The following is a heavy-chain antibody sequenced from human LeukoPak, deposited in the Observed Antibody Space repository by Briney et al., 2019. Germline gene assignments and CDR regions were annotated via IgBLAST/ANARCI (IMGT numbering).Heavy chain of an antibody. D-gene: IGHD2-15*01. CDR3: ARRGCNGGSCYAY. Sequence: GESLKISCKGSGYXFSNDWICWVRQMPGKGLEWMGIIYPVDSDTRYSPSFQGQVTISADKSISTAYLQWSSLGASDTAVYYCARRGCNGGSCYAYWGQGTLVTVSS. J-gene: IGHJ4*02. V-gene: IGHV5-51*01. CDR2: IYPVDSDT. CDR1: GYXFSNDW.